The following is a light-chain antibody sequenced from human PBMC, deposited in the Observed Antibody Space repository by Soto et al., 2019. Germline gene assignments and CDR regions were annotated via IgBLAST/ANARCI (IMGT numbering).Light chain of an antibody. J-gene: IGKJ1*01. CDR2: DAS. CDR1: QSVSSNY. V-gene: IGKV3-20*01. CDR3: QQYGSSPPFT. Sequence: PGEIATLSCRAIQSVSSNYLAWYQQKPGQAPRLLIYDASSRATGIPDRFGGSGSGTDFTLTISRLEPEDFAVYYCQQYGSSPPFTFGQGTKVDIK.